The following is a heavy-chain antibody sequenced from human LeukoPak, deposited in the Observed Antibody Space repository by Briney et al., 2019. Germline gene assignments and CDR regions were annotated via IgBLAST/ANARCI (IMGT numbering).Heavy chain of an antibody. V-gene: IGHV1-24*01. CDR2: FDPEDGET. CDR3: ATGKYSSGWYYYYGMDV. D-gene: IGHD6-19*01. Sequence: ASVKVSCKVSGYTLTELSMHWVRQAPGKGLEWMGGFDPEDGETIYAQKFQGRVTMTEDTSTDTAYMELSSLRSEDTAVYYCATGKYSSGWYYYYGMDVWGQETTVTVSS. J-gene: IGHJ6*02. CDR1: GYTLTELS.